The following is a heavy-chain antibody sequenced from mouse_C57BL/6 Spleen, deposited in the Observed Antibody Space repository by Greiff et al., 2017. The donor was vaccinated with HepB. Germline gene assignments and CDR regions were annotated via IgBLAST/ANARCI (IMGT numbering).Heavy chain of an antibody. CDR1: GYAFSSSW. V-gene: IGHV1-82*01. CDR3: ARISKVADFDY. J-gene: IGHJ2*01. Sequence: VQLQQSGPELVKPGASVKISCKASGYAFSSSWMNWVKLRPGKGLEWIGRIYPGDGDTNYNGKFKGKATLTADKSSSTAYMQLSSLTSEDSAVYFCARISKVADFDYWGQGTTLTVSS. CDR2: IYPGDGDT.